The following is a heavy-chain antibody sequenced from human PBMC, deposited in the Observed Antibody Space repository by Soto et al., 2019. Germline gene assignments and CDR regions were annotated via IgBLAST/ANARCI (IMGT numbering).Heavy chain of an antibody. CDR2: INPSGGST. D-gene: IGHD2-15*01. CDR3: GRGPFCSGGNCYSVFALDY. CDR1: GYTFTSYF. V-gene: IGHV1-46*01. J-gene: IGHJ4*02. Sequence: GASVKVSCKASGYTFTSYFMHWVRQAPGQGLEWMGIINPSGGSTNYAQKFQGRVTMTRETSTSTGYMELSSRRSEDTAVYYCGRGPFCSGGNCYSVFALDYWGQGTLVTVSS.